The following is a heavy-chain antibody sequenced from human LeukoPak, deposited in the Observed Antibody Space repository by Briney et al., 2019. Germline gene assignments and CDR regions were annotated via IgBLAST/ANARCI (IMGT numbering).Heavy chain of an antibody. CDR1: GYNFTNYY. CDR2: MNPSGDTT. J-gene: IGHJ4*02. CDR3: ARGGALRYFEWFSAY. V-gene: IGHV1-46*01. D-gene: IGHD3-9*01. Sequence: ASVKVSCKTSGYNFTNYYMHWVRQAPGHGLEWMGIMNPSGDTTTYAEKFQGRVTMTRDTSTSTVYMELSSLRSEDTAAYYCARGGALRYFEWFSAYWGQGTLVTVSS.